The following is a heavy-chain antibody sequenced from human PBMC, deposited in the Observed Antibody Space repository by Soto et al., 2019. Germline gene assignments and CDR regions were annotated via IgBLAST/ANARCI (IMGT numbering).Heavy chain of an antibody. CDR1: GYTFTSYD. J-gene: IGHJ6*03. CDR2: MNPNSGNT. Sequence: ASVKVSCKASGYTFTSYDINWVRQATGQGLEWMGWMNPNSGNTGYAQKFQGRVTMTRNTSISTAYMELSSLRSEDTAVYYCERVRGGYYYMDVWGKGTTVTVSS. D-gene: IGHD3-10*01. V-gene: IGHV1-8*01. CDR3: ERVRGGYYYMDV.